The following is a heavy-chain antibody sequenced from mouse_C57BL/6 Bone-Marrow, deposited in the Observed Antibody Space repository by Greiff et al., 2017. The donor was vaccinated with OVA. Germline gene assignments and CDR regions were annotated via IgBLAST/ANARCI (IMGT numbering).Heavy chain of an antibody. Sequence: QVQLQQPGTELVKPGASVKLSCKASGYTFTSYWMHWVKQRPGQGLEWIGNINPSNGGNNYNEKFKSKATLTVDKSYSTAYMQLSSLTSEDSAVYYCARGGWLPWYFDVWGTGTTVTVSS. CDR1: GYTFTSYW. V-gene: IGHV1-53*01. CDR3: ARGGWLPWYFDV. J-gene: IGHJ1*03. D-gene: IGHD2-3*01. CDR2: INPSNGGN.